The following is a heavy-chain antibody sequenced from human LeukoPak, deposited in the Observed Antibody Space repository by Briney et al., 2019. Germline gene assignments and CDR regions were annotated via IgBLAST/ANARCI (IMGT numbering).Heavy chain of an antibody. Sequence: GSLRLSCEASGFPFSSYAMNWVRQPPGKGLEWIGSIYYTGITDYNPSLKSRVTISVDTPKKQFSLKVSSVTAADTAVYYCARYRYGGDPILDNWGQGTLVTVSS. CDR3: ARYRYGGDPILDN. V-gene: IGHV4-59*08. CDR1: GFPFSSYA. CDR2: IYYTGIT. J-gene: IGHJ4*02. D-gene: IGHD2-21*02.